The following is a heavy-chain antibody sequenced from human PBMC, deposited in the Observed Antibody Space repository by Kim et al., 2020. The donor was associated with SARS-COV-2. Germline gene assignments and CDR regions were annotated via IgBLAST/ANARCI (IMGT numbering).Heavy chain of an antibody. J-gene: IGHJ4*02. CDR3: ALYSGSWGY. D-gene: IGHD6-13*01. CDR1: GFIFSRYT. CDR2: INAAYGNT. Sequence: ASVKVSCKTSGFIFSRYTLHWVRQAAGQRLEWVGRINAAYGNTRSSQNFQGRVSITTDTSASTAYMELRGLRSEDTAIYYCALYSGSWGYWGRGTLVTVSS. V-gene: IGHV1-3*01.